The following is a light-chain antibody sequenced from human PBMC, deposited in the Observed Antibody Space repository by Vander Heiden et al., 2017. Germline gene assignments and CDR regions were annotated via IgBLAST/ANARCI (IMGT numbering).Light chain of an antibody. V-gene: IGLV1-40*01. CDR3: QSYDSSLSAYV. J-gene: IGLJ1*01. Sequence: QSVLTQPPSVSGAPGQRVTISCTGSSSNIGAGFAVHWYQQLPGTTPKLLIFGNSNRPSGVPDRFSGSKSGTSASLAITWLQAEDEGDYYCQSYDSSLSAYVFGTGTKVTVL. CDR1: SSNIGAGFA. CDR2: GNS.